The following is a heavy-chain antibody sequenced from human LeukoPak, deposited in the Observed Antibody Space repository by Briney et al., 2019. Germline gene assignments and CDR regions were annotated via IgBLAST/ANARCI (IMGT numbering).Heavy chain of an antibody. D-gene: IGHD6-13*01. J-gene: IGHJ4*02. Sequence: PGRSLRLSCAASGFTFSSYGMHWVRQAPGKGLEWVANVSSSSSTIHYADSVKGRFTISRDNAKNSLDLQMNSLRDEDTAVYYCAKVGPLGAAGSASDYWGQGTLVTVSS. CDR2: VSSSSSTI. CDR1: GFTFSSYG. CDR3: AKVGPLGAAGSASDY. V-gene: IGHV3-48*02.